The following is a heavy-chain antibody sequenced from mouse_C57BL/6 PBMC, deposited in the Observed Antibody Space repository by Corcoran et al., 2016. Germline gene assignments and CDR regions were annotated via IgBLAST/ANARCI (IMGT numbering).Heavy chain of an antibody. D-gene: IGHD2-3*01. J-gene: IGHJ2*01. Sequence: EVQLQQSGPELVKPGASVKISCKASGYTFTDYYMNWVKQSHGKSLEWIGDINPNNGGTSYNQKFKGKATLTVDTSSSTAYMELRSLTSEDSAVYYCERGKDGYYAYFDYWGQGTTLTVSS. V-gene: IGHV1-26*01. CDR1: GYTFTDYY. CDR2: INPNNGGT. CDR3: ERGKDGYYAYFDY.